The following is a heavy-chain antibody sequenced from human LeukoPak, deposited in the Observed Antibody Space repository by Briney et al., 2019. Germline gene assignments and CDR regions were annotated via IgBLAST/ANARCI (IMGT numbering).Heavy chain of an antibody. Sequence: GGSLRLSCAASGFTVSSSYMSWVRQAPGKGLEWVANIKEDGGEIHFVDSMKGRFTISRDNAKNSLYLQMNSLRGDDTAVYYCARSGYSHSWDYWGQGTLVIVSS. D-gene: IGHD1-26*01. V-gene: IGHV3-7*03. CDR2: IKEDGGEI. J-gene: IGHJ4*02. CDR1: GFTVSSSY. CDR3: ARSGYSHSWDY.